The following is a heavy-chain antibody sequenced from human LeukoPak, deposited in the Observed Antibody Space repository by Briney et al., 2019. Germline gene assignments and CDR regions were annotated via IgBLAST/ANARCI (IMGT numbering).Heavy chain of an antibody. V-gene: IGHV1-58*02. CDR2: IVVGSGNT. J-gene: IGHJ4*02. CDR3: AALSYYDFWSGYYRSDY. Sequence: SVKVSCKASGFTFTSSAMQWVRQARGQRLEWIGWIVVGSGNTNCAQKFQERVTITRDMSTSTAYMELSSLRSEDTAVYYCAALSYYDFWSGYYRSDYWGQGTLVTVSS. D-gene: IGHD3-3*01. CDR1: GFTFTSSA.